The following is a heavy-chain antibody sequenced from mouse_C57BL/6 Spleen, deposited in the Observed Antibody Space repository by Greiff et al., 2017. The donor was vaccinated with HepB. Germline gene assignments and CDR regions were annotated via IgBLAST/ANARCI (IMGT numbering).Heavy chain of an antibody. CDR1: GFNIKNTY. CDR3: ALITTVVPYWYFDV. Sequence: EVQLVESVAELVRPGASVKLSCTASGFNIKNTYMHWVKQRPEQGLEWIGRIDPANGNTKYAPKFQGKATITADTSSNTAYLQLSSLTSEDTAIYYCALITTVVPYWYFDVWGTGTTVTVSS. D-gene: IGHD1-1*01. CDR2: IDPANGNT. V-gene: IGHV14-3*01. J-gene: IGHJ1*03.